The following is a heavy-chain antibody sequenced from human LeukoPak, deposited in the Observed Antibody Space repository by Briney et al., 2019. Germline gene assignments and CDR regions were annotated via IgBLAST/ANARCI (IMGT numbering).Heavy chain of an antibody. J-gene: IGHJ4*02. CDR2: IRYDGSNK. CDR3: AHCSGGSCYEFDY. Sequence: GGSLRLSCAASGFTFSSYGMHWVRQAPGKGLEWVAFIRYDGSNKYYADSVKGRFTISRDNSKNTLYLQMNSLRAEDTAVYYCAHCSGGSCYEFDYWGQGTLVTVSS. CDR1: GFTFSSYG. V-gene: IGHV3-30*02. D-gene: IGHD2-15*01.